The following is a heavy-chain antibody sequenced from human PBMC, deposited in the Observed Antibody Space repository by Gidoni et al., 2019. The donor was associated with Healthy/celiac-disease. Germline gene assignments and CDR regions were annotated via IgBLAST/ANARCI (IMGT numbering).Heavy chain of an antibody. J-gene: IGHJ5*02. Sequence: QVQLVEAGGGVVQPGRSLRLSCAASGFTFSSYGMHWVRQAPGKGLEWVAVISYDGSNKYYADSVKGRFTISRDNSKNTLYLQMNSLRAEDTAVYYCAKDSGDCTNGVCYTNDWFDPWGQGTLVTVSS. CDR2: ISYDGSNK. D-gene: IGHD2-8*01. CDR3: AKDSGDCTNGVCYTNDWFDP. CDR1: GFTFSSYG. V-gene: IGHV3-30*18.